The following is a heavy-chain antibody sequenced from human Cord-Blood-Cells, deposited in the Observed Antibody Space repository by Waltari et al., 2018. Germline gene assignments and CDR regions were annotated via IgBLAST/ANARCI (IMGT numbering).Heavy chain of an antibody. CDR3: ARGSYSSSSWYFDL. CDR2: INAGNGNT. D-gene: IGHD6-6*01. V-gene: IGHV1-3*01. J-gene: IGHJ2*01. Sequence: QVQLVQSGAEVKKPGASVKVSCKASGYTFTSYAMHWVRQAPGQSLEWMGWINAGNGNTKYSQKFQCRVTITRDTAASTADMELSSLRSEDTAVYYCARGSYSSSSWYFDLWGRRTLVTVSS. CDR1: GYTFTSYA.